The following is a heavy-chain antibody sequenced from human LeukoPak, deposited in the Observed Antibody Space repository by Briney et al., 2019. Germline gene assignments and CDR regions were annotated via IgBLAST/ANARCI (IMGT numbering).Heavy chain of an antibody. V-gene: IGHV1-2*02. CDR1: GYTFTSYG. CDR3: ARSPHILTGENFDY. D-gene: IGHD3-9*01. Sequence: ASVKVSCKASGYTFTSYGITWVRQAPGQGLEWMGWINPNSGGTNYAQKFQGRVTMTRDTSITTAYMEMSRLRSDDTALYYCARSPHILTGENFDYWGQGTLVTVSS. J-gene: IGHJ4*02. CDR2: INPNSGGT.